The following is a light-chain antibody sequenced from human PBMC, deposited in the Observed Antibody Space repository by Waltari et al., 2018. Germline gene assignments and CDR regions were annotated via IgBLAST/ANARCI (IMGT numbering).Light chain of an antibody. J-gene: IGLJ2*01. CDR2: KGN. CDR3: QSTDSTNNHVI. Sequence: SYELTQPPSVSVSPGQTARITCSGDSFPEQYAYWYQQKPGQSPTLIIYKGNERRAGIPERFSGSSSGTTATLTISGVQAEDEADYYCQSTDSTNNHVIFGGGTKVTVL. CDR1: SFPEQY. V-gene: IGLV3-25*03.